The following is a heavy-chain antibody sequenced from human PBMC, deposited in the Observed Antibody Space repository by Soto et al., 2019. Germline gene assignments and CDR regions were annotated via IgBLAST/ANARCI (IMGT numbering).Heavy chain of an antibody. CDR3: AIQTQTIGGAIYFDY. V-gene: IGHV4-31*03. CDR2: IYYSGTT. CDR1: GGSISSGGYY. J-gene: IGHJ4*02. D-gene: IGHD3-16*01. Sequence: PSETLSLTCTVSGGSISSGGYYWSWIRQHPGKGLEWIGYIYYSGTTYYNPSLRSRVTISVDTSKNQFSLRLTSVTAADTAVYYCAIQTQTIGGAIYFDYWGQGTLVTVSS.